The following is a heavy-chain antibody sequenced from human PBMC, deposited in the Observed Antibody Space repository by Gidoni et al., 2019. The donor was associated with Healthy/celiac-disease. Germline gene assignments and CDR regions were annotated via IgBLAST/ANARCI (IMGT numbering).Heavy chain of an antibody. J-gene: IGHJ4*02. CDR1: GFTFSSYG. CDR2: ISYDGSNK. D-gene: IGHD3-22*01. CDR3: AKDSLYYDSSGYYDY. Sequence: QVQLVESGGGVVQPGRSLRLSCAASGFTFSSYGMHWVRQAPGKGLEWVAVISYDGSNKYYADSVKGRFTISRDNSKNTLYLQMNSLRAEDTAVYYCAKDSLYYDSSGYYDYWGQGTLVTVSS. V-gene: IGHV3-30*18.